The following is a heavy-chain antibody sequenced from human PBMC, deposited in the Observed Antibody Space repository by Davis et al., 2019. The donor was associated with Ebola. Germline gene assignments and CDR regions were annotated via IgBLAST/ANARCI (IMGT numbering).Heavy chain of an antibody. J-gene: IGHJ4*02. D-gene: IGHD3-10*01. CDR3: ARGENYGSGSVDY. CDR2: IYYSGST. Sequence: WVRQPPGKGLEWIGSIYYSGSTYYNPSLKSRVTISVDTSKNQFSLKLSSVTAADTAVYYCARGENYGSGSVDYWGQGTLVTVSS. V-gene: IGHV4-39*01.